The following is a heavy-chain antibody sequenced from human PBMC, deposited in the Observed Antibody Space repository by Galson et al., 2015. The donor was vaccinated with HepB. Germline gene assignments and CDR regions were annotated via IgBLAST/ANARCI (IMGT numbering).Heavy chain of an antibody. V-gene: IGHV1-3*01. J-gene: IGHJ4*02. D-gene: IGHD3-22*01. CDR1: GYSFTSNS. CDR3: ARLNYYDSRGYFYDPFFAS. Sequence: SVKVSCKASGYSFTSNSIHWVRQAPGQRLEWMGGINAGNGNTKDLQKYQAKVTIPRDNSASTAYRKLTSLRSEDTSVYYGARLNYYDSRGYFYDPFFASWGQGTLVTVSS. CDR2: INAGNGNT.